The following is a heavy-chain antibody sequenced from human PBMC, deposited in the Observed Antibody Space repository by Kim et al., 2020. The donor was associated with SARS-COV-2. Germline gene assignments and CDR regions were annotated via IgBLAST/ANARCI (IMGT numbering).Heavy chain of an antibody. D-gene: IGHD6-19*01. V-gene: IGHV3-9*01. J-gene: IGHJ6*02. CDR3: AKDIGGAVAGTGGMDV. Sequence: VNGRVTISRDNGKNSLYLQMNSLRAEDTALYYCAKDIGGAVAGTGGMDVWGQGTTVTVSS.